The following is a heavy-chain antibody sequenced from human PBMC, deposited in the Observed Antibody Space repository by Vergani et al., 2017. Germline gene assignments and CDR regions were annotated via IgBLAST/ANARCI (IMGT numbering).Heavy chain of an antibody. V-gene: IGHV3-30*02. Sequence: VQLVETGGGLIQPGGSLRLSCVVSGFSVSNNYMSWVRQGPGKGLEFVAFIQFDGSNQYYADSVKGRFTLSRDFSKNTLYLQMNSLRTDDTATYYCAKHFRGWGIDYWGQGTQVIVSS. D-gene: IGHD3-16*01. CDR1: GFSVSNNY. J-gene: IGHJ4*02. CDR2: IQFDGSNQ. CDR3: AKHFRGWGIDY.